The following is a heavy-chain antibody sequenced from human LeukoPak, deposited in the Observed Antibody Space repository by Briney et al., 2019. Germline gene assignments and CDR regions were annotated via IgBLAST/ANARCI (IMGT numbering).Heavy chain of an antibody. Sequence: PSKTLSLTCAVYGGSFSGYYWSWIRQPPGKGLEWIGEINHSGSTNYNPSLKSRVTISVDTSKNQFSLKLSSVTAADTAVYYCARVRPKWSPNHNWFDPWGQGTLVTVSS. CDR2: INHSGST. CDR3: ARVRPKWSPNHNWFDP. V-gene: IGHV4-34*01. CDR1: GGSFSGYY. J-gene: IGHJ5*02. D-gene: IGHD2-8*01.